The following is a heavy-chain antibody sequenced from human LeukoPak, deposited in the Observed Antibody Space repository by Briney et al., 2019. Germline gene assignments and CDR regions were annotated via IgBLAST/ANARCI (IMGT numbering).Heavy chain of an antibody. D-gene: IGHD6-13*01. CDR2: INHSGST. V-gene: IGHV4-34*01. CDR1: GGSISSYY. Sequence: SETLSLTCTVSGGSISSYYWSWIRQPPGKGLEWIGEINHSGSTNYNPSLKSRVTISVDTSKNQFSLKLSSVTAADTAVYYCASSSSWYFPPDAFDIWGQGTMVTVSS. J-gene: IGHJ3*02. CDR3: ASSSSWYFPPDAFDI.